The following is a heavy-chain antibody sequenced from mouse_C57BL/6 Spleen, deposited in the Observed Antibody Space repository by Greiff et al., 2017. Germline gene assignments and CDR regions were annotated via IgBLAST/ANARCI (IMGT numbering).Heavy chain of an antibody. D-gene: IGHD3-2*02. Sequence: EVKLQESGGGLVKPGGSLKLSCAASGFTFSSYAMSWVRQTPEKRLEWVATISDGGSYTYYPDNVKGRFTISRDNAKNNLYLQMSHLKSEDTAMYYCARDRGSSGYAWFAYWGQGTLVTVSA. V-gene: IGHV5-4*01. CDR2: ISDGGSYT. CDR1: GFTFSSYA. CDR3: ARDRGSSGYAWFAY. J-gene: IGHJ3*01.